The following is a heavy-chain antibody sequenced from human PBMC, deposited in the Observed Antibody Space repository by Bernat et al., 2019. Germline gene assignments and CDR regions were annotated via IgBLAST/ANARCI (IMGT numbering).Heavy chain of an antibody. V-gene: IGHV5-51*01. Sequence: EVQLVQSGAEVKKPGESLKISCKGSGYSFTSYWIGWVRQMPGKGLEWMGIIYPGDSDTRYSPSFQGQVTISADKSISTAYLQWSSLKASDTAMYYCARHPIVVVPAARSGAYYHYYYMDVWGQGTTVTVAS. D-gene: IGHD2-2*01. CDR3: ARHPIVVVPAARSGAYYHYYYMDV. CDR2: IYPGDSDT. CDR1: GYSFTSYW. J-gene: IGHJ6*03.